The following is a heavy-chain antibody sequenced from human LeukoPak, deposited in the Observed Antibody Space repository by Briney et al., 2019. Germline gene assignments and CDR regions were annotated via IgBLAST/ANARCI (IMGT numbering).Heavy chain of an antibody. V-gene: IGHV3-30*02. D-gene: IGHD4-17*01. CDR1: GFTFSSYD. CDR3: AKDPDYGCDF. J-gene: IGHJ4*02. Sequence: GGSLRLSCAASGFTFSSYDMNWVRQAPGKGLEWVAFIWFDGINEYYADSVKGRFTISRDNSKNTLYLQMNSLRHEDTGVYFCAKDPDYGCDFWGQGALVTVSS. CDR2: IWFDGINE.